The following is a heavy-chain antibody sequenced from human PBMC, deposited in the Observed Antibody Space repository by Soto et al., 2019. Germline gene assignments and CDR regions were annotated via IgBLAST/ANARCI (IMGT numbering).Heavy chain of an antibody. CDR3: AKGRPGVPYYYGMDV. Sequence: PGGSLRLSCAPSGFTFSDFAMSWVRQAPGKGLEWVSAISGSGGSTYYADSVKGRFTISRDNSKNTLYLQMNSLRAEDTAVYYCAKGRPGVPYYYGMDVWGQGTTVTVSS. CDR2: ISGSGGST. D-gene: IGHD6-6*01. CDR1: GFTFSDFA. J-gene: IGHJ6*02. V-gene: IGHV3-23*01.